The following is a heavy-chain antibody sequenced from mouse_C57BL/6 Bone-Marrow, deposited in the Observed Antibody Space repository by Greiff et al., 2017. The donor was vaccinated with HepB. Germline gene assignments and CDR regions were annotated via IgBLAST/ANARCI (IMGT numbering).Heavy chain of an antibody. CDR2: IRLKSDNYAT. CDR3: TEEGYYYGSSYAYFDV. J-gene: IGHJ1*03. CDR1: GFTFSNYW. Sequence: DVHLVESGGGLVQPGGSMKLSCVASGFTFSNYWMNWVRQSPEKGLEWVAQIRLKSDNYATHYAESVKGRFTISRDDSKSSVYLQMNNLRAEDTGIYYCTEEGYYYGSSYAYFDVWGTGTTVTVSS. V-gene: IGHV6-3*01. D-gene: IGHD1-1*01.